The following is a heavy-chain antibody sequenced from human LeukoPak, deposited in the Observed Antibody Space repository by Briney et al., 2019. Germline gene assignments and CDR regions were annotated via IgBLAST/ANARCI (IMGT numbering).Heavy chain of an antibody. CDR1: GYTFTSYY. CDR3: ARSVHEYSGSYPGRSDAFDI. Sequence: ASVKVSCKASGYTFTSYYMHWVRQAPGQGLEWMGIINPSGGSTSYAQKFQGRVTMTRDMSTSTVYMELSSLRSEDTAVYYCARSVHEYSGSYPGRSDAFDIWGQGTMVTVSS. CDR2: INPSGGST. V-gene: IGHV1-46*01. D-gene: IGHD1-26*01. J-gene: IGHJ3*02.